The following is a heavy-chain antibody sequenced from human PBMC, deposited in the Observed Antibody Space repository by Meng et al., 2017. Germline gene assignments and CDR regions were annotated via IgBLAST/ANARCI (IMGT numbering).Heavy chain of an antibody. V-gene: IGHV4-39*07. CDR3: AREWRYYYDSSGYYYFDY. CDR2: IYYSGST. Sequence: QLQEPGPGLVKPSETLALTGTGSGGSISSSSYYWGWIRQPPGKGLEWIGSIYYSGSTYYNPSLKSRVTISVDTSKNQFSLKLSSVTAADTAVYYCAREWRYYYDSSGYYYFDYWGQGTLVTVSS. J-gene: IGHJ4*02. CDR1: GGSISSSSYY. D-gene: IGHD3-22*01.